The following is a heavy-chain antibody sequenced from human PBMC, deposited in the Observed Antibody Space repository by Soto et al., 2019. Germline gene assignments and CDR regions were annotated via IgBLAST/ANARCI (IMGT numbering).Heavy chain of an antibody. Sequence: SETLSLTCAVYGGSFSGYYWSWIRQPPGKGLEWIGEINHSGSTNYNPSLKSRVTISVDTSKNQFSLKLSSVTAADTAVYYCARGGCCSSTSCERPRYYYYYYMDVWGKGTTVTVSS. J-gene: IGHJ6*03. CDR3: ARGGCCSSTSCERPRYYYYYYMDV. V-gene: IGHV4-34*01. D-gene: IGHD2-2*01. CDR1: GGSFSGYY. CDR2: INHSGST.